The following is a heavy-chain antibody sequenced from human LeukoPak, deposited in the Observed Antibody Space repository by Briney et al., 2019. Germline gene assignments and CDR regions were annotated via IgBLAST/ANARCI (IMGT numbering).Heavy chain of an antibody. Sequence: SETLSLTCTVSGGSISSYYWSWIRQPPGKGLECIGNIYYSGTSNYNPSLKSRVTISVDTSKNQFSLKLNSVTAADTAVYYCARDFDSGWFDYWGQGTRVTVSS. D-gene: IGHD1-26*01. CDR3: ARDFDSGWFDY. CDR1: GGSISSYY. J-gene: IGHJ5*01. V-gene: IGHV4-59*01. CDR2: IYYSGTS.